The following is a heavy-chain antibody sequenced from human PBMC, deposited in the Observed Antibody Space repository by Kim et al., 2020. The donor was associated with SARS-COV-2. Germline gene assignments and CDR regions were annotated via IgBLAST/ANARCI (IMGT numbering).Heavy chain of an antibody. CDR3: ARDRGYSSSKLLNHRWYFDL. J-gene: IGHJ2*01. V-gene: IGHV1-3*01. Sequence: ASVKVSCKASGYTFTSYAMHWVRQAPGQRLEWMGWINAGNGNTKYSQKFQGRVTITRDTSASTAYMELSSLRSEDTAVYYCARDRGYSSSKLLNHRWYFDLWGRGTLVTVSS. CDR1: GYTFTSYA. CDR2: INAGNGNT. D-gene: IGHD6-13*01.